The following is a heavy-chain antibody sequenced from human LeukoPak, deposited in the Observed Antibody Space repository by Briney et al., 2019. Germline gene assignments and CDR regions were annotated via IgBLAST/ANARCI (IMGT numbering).Heavy chain of an antibody. J-gene: IGHJ4*02. V-gene: IGHV3-15*01. D-gene: IGHD2-15*01. Sequence: GGSLRLSCTASGVTVSNTWMSWVRQAPGKGLEWVGLFTSRSAGGTIHYAAPVQGRFTILAEDSKNTWYLQMNGLQIEDTGIYYCTTGGGTMDFWGQETLVTVSS. CDR1: GVTVSNTW. CDR3: TTGGGTMDF. CDR2: FTSRSAGGTI.